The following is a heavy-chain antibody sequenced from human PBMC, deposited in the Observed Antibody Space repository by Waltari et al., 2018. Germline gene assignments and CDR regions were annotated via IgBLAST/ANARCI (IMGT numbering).Heavy chain of an antibody. CDR3: ARHVGEQWLYFDY. Sequence: QVQLQESGPGLVKPSETLSLTCAVSGYSISSGYYWGWIRQPPGKGLEWIGSIYHSGSTYYNPSLKSRVTISVDTSKNQFSLKLSSVTAADTAVYYCARHVGEQWLYFDYWGQGTLVTVSS. D-gene: IGHD6-19*01. CDR2: IYHSGST. J-gene: IGHJ4*02. V-gene: IGHV4-38-2*01. CDR1: GYSISSGYY.